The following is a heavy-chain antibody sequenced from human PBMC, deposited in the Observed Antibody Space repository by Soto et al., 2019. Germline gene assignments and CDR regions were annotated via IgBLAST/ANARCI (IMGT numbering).Heavy chain of an antibody. CDR1: GFTFSIFS. J-gene: IGHJ4*02. D-gene: IGHD3-16*01. V-gene: IGHV3-48*02. Sequence: SLRLSCAASGFTFSIFSMNWVRQAPGKGLEWVSYIDSRTTTIYYADSVKGRFTISRDNARNSLYLQMNSLRDEDTAVYYCARQTWDYHSSNFDYWGLGTLVTVSS. CDR2: IDSRTTTI. CDR3: ARQTWDYHSSNFDY.